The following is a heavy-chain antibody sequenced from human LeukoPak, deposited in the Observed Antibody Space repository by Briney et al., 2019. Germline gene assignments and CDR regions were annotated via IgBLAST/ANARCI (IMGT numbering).Heavy chain of an antibody. CDR3: ARGDFNDYGNYVDAFDI. Sequence: GGSLRLSCAASGSTFSRYWMSWVRQAPGKGLEWLANIRQDGSEKYYVDSVKGRFTISRDNAKNSLYLQMNSLRAEDTAVYYCARGDFNDYGNYVDAFDIWGQGTMVTVSS. J-gene: IGHJ3*02. D-gene: IGHD4/OR15-4a*01. CDR1: GSTFSRYW. CDR2: IRQDGSEK. V-gene: IGHV3-7*01.